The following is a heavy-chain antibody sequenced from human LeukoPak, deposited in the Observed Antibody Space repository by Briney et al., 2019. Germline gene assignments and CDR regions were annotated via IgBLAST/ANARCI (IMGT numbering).Heavy chain of an antibody. J-gene: IGHJ4*02. CDR2: ISSGGGGT. CDR1: GLTFSSYG. Sequence: GGSLRLSCAASGLTFSSYGMNWVRQAPGKGLEWISYISSGGGGTYYADSVKGRFTVSRDNAKNSLYLQMNSLRDEDTAVYFCGRARSSGWVIDSWGQGTLVTVSS. CDR3: GRARSSGWVIDS. D-gene: IGHD6-19*01. V-gene: IGHV3-48*02.